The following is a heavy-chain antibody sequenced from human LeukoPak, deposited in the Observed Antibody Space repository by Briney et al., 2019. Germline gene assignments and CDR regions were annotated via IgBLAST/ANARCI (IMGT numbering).Heavy chain of an antibody. J-gene: IGHJ4*02. CDR2: ISRDGTSQ. CDR3: ARAAYCTSTSCHFSGYAQRPLDS. D-gene: IGHD2-2*01. Sequence: GGSLRLSCVASGFTFNTYGIHWVRQAPGKGLEWVAGISRDGTSQDYADSVKGRFTISRDNSKNTLYLQMNSLRTEDTAVHYCARAAYCTSTSCHFSGYAQRPLDSWGQGTLVTVSS. V-gene: IGHV3-30*03. CDR1: GFTFNTYG.